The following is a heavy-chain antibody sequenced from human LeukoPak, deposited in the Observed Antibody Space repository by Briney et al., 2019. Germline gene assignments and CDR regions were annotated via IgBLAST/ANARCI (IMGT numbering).Heavy chain of an antibody. CDR1: GFTFSSYS. V-gene: IGHV3-48*02. Sequence: PGGSLRLSCVASGFTFSSYSLNWVRQAPGKGLEWISYISSTSSTTYYADSVKGRFTISRDNAKNSLYLQMSSLRDEDTAVYYCARDGAYYYDSSGTGGYWGQGTLVTVSS. CDR3: ARDGAYYYDSSGTGGY. CDR2: ISSTSSTT. D-gene: IGHD3-22*01. J-gene: IGHJ4*02.